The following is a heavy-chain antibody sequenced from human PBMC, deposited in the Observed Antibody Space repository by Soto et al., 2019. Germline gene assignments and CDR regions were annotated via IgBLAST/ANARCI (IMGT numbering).Heavy chain of an antibody. V-gene: IGHV3-21*01. CDR2: ISSSSSYI. D-gene: IGHD3-22*01. Sequence: SLRLSCAASGFTFSSYSMNWVRQAPGKGLEWVSSISSSSSYIYYADSVKGRFTISRDNAKNSLYLQMNSLRAEDTAVYYCARDRPATTYDSSGSVPDYWGQGTLVTVSS. CDR1: GFTFSSYS. J-gene: IGHJ4*02. CDR3: ARDRPATTYDSSGSVPDY.